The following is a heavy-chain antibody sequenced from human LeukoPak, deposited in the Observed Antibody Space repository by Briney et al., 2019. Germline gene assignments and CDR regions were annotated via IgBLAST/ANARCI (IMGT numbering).Heavy chain of an antibody. CDR3: ARGGLYWHI. V-gene: IGHV3-7*04. J-gene: IGHJ3*02. D-gene: IGHD2-15*01. CDR2: IKQDGSEK. CDR1: GITLSTYW. Sequence: PGGSLRLSCAASGITLSTYWMGWVRQAPGKGLEWVANIKQDGSEKNYVDSVKGRFTISRDNARNSLYLQMDSLRAEDTALYYCARGGLYWHIWGQGTMVTVSS.